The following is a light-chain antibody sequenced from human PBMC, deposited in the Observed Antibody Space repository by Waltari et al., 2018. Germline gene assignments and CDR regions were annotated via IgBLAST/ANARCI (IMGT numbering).Light chain of an antibody. CDR3: SSYTSIIPPFL. J-gene: IGLJ1*01. CDR1: TSHRGGYRL. Sequence: QTALTHPASVSGAPAHSITISCTSSTSHRGGYRLFSLYQQHPGKAPNLMIYDGSHRPSGVSNRYSGSKSGNTASLTISGLQPEDEADYYCSSYTSIIPPFLFGTGTKVTVL. CDR2: DGS. V-gene: IGLV2-14*01.